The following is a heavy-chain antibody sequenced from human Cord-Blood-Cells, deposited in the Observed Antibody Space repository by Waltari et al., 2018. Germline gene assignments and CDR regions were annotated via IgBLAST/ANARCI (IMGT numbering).Heavy chain of an antibody. CDR2: INHSGST. CDR3: ARGLGGYYFDY. J-gene: IGHJ4*02. Sequence: QVQLQQWGAGLLKPSETLSLTCAVYGGSCSGYYWSWIRQPPGKGLEWIGEINHSGSTNYNPSLKSRVTISVDTSKNQFSLKLSSVTAADTAVYYCARGLGGYYFDYWGQGTLVTVSS. V-gene: IGHV4-34*01. D-gene: IGHD3-22*01. CDR1: GGSCSGYY.